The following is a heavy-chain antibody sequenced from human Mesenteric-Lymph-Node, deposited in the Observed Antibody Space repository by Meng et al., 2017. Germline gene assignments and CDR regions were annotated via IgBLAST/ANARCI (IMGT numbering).Heavy chain of an antibody. Sequence: GESLKISCAASGFSLSNHLMDWVRQAPGKGLEWVSLISPDSSSTHDAFPERGRFTVYRNNAKNLVHLQMNSLRVEDTVVYYCARSFYYGAGGLTSLDYWGQGTLVTVSS. CDR3: ARSFYYGAGGLTSLDY. D-gene: IGHD3-10*01. J-gene: IGHJ4*02. CDR1: GFSLSNHL. V-gene: IGHV3-21*01. CDR2: ISPDSSST.